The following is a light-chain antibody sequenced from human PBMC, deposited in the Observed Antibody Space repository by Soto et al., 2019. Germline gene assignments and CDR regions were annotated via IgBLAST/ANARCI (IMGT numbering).Light chain of an antibody. J-gene: IGLJ1*01. Sequence: QSVLTQPASVSGSPGQSITISCVGTSSDIGDYNFVSWYQQHPGKAPKLIIYDGSNRPSGVSNRFSGSKSGNTASLTISGLQAEDEADYYCCSYAGSFYVFGTGTKVTVL. V-gene: IGLV2-23*01. CDR2: DGS. CDR3: CSYAGSFYV. CDR1: SSDIGDYNF.